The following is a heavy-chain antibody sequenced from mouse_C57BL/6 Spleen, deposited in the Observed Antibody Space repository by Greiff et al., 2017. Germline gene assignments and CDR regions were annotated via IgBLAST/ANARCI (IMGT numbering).Heavy chain of an antibody. CDR1: GYTFTSYW. Sequence: QVQLQQPGAELVRPGSSVKLSCKASGYTFTSYWMHWVKQRPIQGLEWIGNIDPSDSETHYNQKFKDKATLTVDKSSSTAYMQLSSLTSEDSAVYYCARCGYYGSSYYFDYWGQGTTLTVSS. V-gene: IGHV1-52*01. D-gene: IGHD1-1*01. J-gene: IGHJ2*01. CDR3: ARCGYYGSSYYFDY. CDR2: IDPSDSET.